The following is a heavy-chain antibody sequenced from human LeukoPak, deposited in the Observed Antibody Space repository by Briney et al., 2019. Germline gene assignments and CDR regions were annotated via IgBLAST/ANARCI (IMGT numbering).Heavy chain of an antibody. CDR3: AREAETALNWFDP. Sequence: ASVKVSCKASGYTFSGYYMHWVQQAPGQGLEWMGWINPNSGGTKYAQKFQGRVTMTRDTSISTAYMELSRLRSDDTAVYYCAREAETALNWFDPWGQGTLVTVSS. J-gene: IGHJ5*02. D-gene: IGHD6-19*01. V-gene: IGHV1-2*02. CDR1: GYTFSGYY. CDR2: INPNSGGT.